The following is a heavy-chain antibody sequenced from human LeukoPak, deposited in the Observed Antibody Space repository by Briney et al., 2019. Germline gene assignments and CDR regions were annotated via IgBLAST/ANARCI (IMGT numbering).Heavy chain of an antibody. CDR1: GASIRSYY. V-gene: IGHV4-4*07. CDR3: ARHFDSSGLDY. J-gene: IGHJ4*02. Sequence: SETLSLTCTVSGASIRSYYWSWIREPAGKGLEWIGRIDNSGSTNYNPSLKSRVIMPLDTSNNQFSLKLNSVTAADTAIYYCARHFDSSGLDYWGQGTLVTVSS. D-gene: IGHD3-22*01. CDR2: IDNSGST.